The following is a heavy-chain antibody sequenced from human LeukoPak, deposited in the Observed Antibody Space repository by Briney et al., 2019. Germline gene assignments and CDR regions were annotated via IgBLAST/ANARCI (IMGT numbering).Heavy chain of an antibody. J-gene: IGHJ5*02. CDR3: ARSYYYDSNGNWFDP. V-gene: IGHV5-51*01. D-gene: IGHD3-22*01. CDR1: GYSFTSYW. CDR2: IYPGDSDT. Sequence: GESLKISCKGSGYSFTSYWIGWVRQMPGKGLEWMGIIYPGDSDTRYSPSFQGQVTISADKSISTAYLQWRSLKASDTAMYYCARSYYYDSNGNWFDPWGQGTLVTVSS.